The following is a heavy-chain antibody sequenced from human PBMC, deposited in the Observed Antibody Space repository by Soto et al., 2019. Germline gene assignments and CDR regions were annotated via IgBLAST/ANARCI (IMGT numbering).Heavy chain of an antibody. CDR3: ARRGTGGSFTPFDY. CDR2: IYYSGNT. D-gene: IGHD1-26*01. Sequence: QLQLQESGPGLVKPSATLSLTCTVSGGSISSSSYYWGWIRQPPGKGPEWIASIYYSGNTYYNPSLKSRVTISVDTSKNQFTLKLSSVTAADTAVDYCARRGTGGSFTPFDYWGQGTLVTVSS. CDR1: GGSISSSSYY. V-gene: IGHV4-39*01. J-gene: IGHJ4*02.